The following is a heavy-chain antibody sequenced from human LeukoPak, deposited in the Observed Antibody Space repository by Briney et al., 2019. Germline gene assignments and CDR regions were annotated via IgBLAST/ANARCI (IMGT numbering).Heavy chain of an antibody. V-gene: IGHV3-15*01. J-gene: IGHJ4*02. CDR2: IKSRSDGGTI. Sequence: GGSLRLSCVGSGFTFSDAWMSWVRQAPGKGLEWVGRIKSRSDGGTIDYAAPVKGRFTISRDDSRNTLYLQMNSLKTEDAAVYYCTTRRQDGWWGQGTLVTVS. CDR3: TTRRQDGW. CDR1: GFTFSDAW. D-gene: IGHD2-15*01.